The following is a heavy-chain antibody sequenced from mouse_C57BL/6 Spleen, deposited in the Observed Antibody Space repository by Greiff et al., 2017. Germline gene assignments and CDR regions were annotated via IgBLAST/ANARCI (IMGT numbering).Heavy chain of an antibody. Sequence: VQLQQSGAELVRPGASVKLSCTASGFNINDDYMHWVKQRPEQGLEWIGWIDPENGDTEYASKFQGKATLTADTSSNTAYLQLSSLTSEDSAVSYCTTNPSITTVVGGGYFDVWGTGTTVTVSA. CDR1: GFNINDDY. CDR3: TTNPSITTVVGGGYFDV. J-gene: IGHJ1*03. V-gene: IGHV14-4*01. D-gene: IGHD1-1*01. CDR2: IDPENGDT.